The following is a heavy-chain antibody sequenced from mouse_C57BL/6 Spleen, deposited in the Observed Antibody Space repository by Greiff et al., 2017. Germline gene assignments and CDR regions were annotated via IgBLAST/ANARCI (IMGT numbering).Heavy chain of an antibody. CDR2: FYPGSGSL. CDR1: GYTFTEYT. J-gene: IGHJ2*01. CDR3: ARHEGAKDCFDY. Sequence: QVQLQQSGAELVKPGASVKLSCKASGYTFTEYTIHWVKQRSGQGLEWIGWFYPGSGSLKYNEKFKDKATLTADKSSSTVYMELSRFTSEYSAVYFCARHEGAKDCFDYWGQGTTLTVSS. V-gene: IGHV1-62-2*01.